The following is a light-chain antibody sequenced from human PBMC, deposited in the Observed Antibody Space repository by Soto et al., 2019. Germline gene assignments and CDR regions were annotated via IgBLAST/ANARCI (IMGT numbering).Light chain of an antibody. CDR1: QSVSSN. V-gene: IGKV3-15*01. CDR3: QQYYNWPQT. J-gene: IGKJ1*01. CDR2: GAS. Sequence: EIVMTQSPATLSVSPGERATLSCRASQSVSSNLAWYQQTPGQAPRLLIYGASTRATGIPARFSGSGSGTEFTLTITSLQSEDFAVYYCQQYYNWPQTFGQGTKVEIK.